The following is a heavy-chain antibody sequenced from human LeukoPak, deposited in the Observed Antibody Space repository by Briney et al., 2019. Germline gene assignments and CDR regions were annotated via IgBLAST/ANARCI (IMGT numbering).Heavy chain of an antibody. V-gene: IGHV4-34*01. J-gene: IGHJ4*02. Sequence: SEILSLTCAVYGGSFSGYYWSWIRQPPGKGLEWIGEINHSGSTNYNPSLKSRVTISVDPSKNQFSLKLSSVTAADTAVYYCARGGRDGYLYYFDYWGQGTLVTVSS. CDR3: ARGGRDGYLYYFDY. CDR2: INHSGST. CDR1: GGSFSGYY. D-gene: IGHD5-24*01.